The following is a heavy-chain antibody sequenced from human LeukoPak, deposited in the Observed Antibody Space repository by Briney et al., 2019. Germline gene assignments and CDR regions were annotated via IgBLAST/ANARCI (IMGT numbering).Heavy chain of an antibody. D-gene: IGHD4-23*01. CDR1: GGSISSYY. CDR3: ARFNDYGGLLHAFDI. Sequence: SETLSLTCTVSGGSISSYYWSWIRQPPGKGLEWIGYIYYSGSTNYNPSLKSRVTISVDTSKNQFSLKLSSVTAADTAVYYCARFNDYGGLLHAFDIWGQGTMVTVSS. J-gene: IGHJ3*02. CDR2: IYYSGST. V-gene: IGHV4-59*01.